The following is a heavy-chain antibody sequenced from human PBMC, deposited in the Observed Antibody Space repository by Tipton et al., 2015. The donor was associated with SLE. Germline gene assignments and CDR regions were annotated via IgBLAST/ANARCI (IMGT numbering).Heavy chain of an antibody. J-gene: IGHJ4*02. D-gene: IGHD3-3*01. V-gene: IGHV3-7*01. Sequence: QLVQSGPEVKKPGASVKVSCKASGYTFTGYYMRWVRQAPGKGLEWVANIKQDGSEKYYVDSVKGRFTISRDNAKNSLYLQMNSLRAEDTAVYYCARAYYDFWSGYFDYWGQGTLVTVSS. CDR1: GYTFTGYY. CDR3: ARAYYDFWSGYFDY. CDR2: IKQDGSEK.